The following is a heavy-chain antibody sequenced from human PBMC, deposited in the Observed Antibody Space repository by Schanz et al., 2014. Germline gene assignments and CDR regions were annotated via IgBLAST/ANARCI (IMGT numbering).Heavy chain of an antibody. CDR1: TFTFSSDC. CDR3: AKAADWPVTRFDP. Sequence: EVQLVQSGGGLVQPGGSLRLSCAASTFTFSSDCMSWVRQAPGKGLEWVSALSEGGGGTHYADSVRGRFTISSDSSKNTLYLQMSSLRADDTAVYYCAKAADWPVTRFDPWGQGTLVTVSS. J-gene: IGHJ5*02. CDR2: LSEGGGGT. D-gene: IGHD3-9*01. V-gene: IGHV3-23*04.